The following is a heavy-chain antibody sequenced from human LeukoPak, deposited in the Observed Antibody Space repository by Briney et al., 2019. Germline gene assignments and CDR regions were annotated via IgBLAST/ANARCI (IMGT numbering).Heavy chain of an antibody. CDR1: GGSFTYYY. J-gene: IGHJ4*02. Sequence: SETQSLTCAVFGGSFTYYYWSWIRQPPGKGLEWIGEINHSGSTNYNPSLKSRVTISVDTSKNQFSLKLSSVTAADTAVYYCARVDGIAAALWGQGTLVTVSS. CDR3: ARVDGIAAAL. CDR2: INHSGST. D-gene: IGHD6-13*01. V-gene: IGHV4-34*01.